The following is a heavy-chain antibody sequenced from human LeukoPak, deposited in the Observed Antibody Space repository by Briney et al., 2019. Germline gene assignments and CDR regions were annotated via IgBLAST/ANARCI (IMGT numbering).Heavy chain of an antibody. J-gene: IGHJ5*02. CDR3: ARGLARSHVARWS. V-gene: IGHV3-23*01. CDR2: VSDSGVNT. D-gene: IGHD2-15*01. Sequence: GGSLRLSCAASGFSFSGYALSWVRQAPGKGLDWVSGVSDSGVNTYYADSVKGRFTISRDNSKYTLFLQMNSLGAEDTAIYYCARGLARSHVARWSWAQGTPVTVSS. CDR1: GFSFSGYA.